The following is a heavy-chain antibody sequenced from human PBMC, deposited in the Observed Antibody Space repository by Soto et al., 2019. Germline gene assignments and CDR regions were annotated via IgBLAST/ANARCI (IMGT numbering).Heavy chain of an antibody. J-gene: IGHJ5*02. CDR1: GFTFSDYY. D-gene: IGHD4-17*01. Sequence: QVQLVESGVGLVKPGGSLRLSCAASGFTFSDYYMSWIRQAPGKGLEWVSYISSSGSTIYYAVSVKGRFTISRDNAKNSLYLQMHSLRAEDTAVYYCARVLTVTTKNWFDPWGQGTLVTVSS. CDR2: ISSSGSTI. V-gene: IGHV3-11*01. CDR3: ARVLTVTTKNWFDP.